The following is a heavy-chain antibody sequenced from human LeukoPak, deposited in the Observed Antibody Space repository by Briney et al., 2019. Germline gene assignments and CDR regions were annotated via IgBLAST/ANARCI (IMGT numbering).Heavy chain of an antibody. V-gene: IGHV4-34*01. CDR2: INHGGNT. Sequence: SETLSLTCAVYGGSFSDYDWTWIRQPPGKGLEWIGEINHGGNTKYNPSLKSRVTISLDTSKNQFSLKLSSVTAADTAAYYCARGNSSSSLNWFDPWGQGTLVTVSS. J-gene: IGHJ5*02. D-gene: IGHD6-6*01. CDR1: GGSFSDYD. CDR3: ARGNSSSSLNWFDP.